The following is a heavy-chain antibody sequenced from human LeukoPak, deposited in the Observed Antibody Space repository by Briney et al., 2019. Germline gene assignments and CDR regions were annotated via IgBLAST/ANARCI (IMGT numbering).Heavy chain of an antibody. J-gene: IGHJ4*02. CDR1: GFTFSSYS. D-gene: IGHD5-18*01. Sequence: PGGSLRLSCAASGFTFSSYSMNWVRQAPGKGLEWVSSISSSSSYIYYADSVKGRFTISRDNAKNSLYLQMNSLRAEDTAVYYCARGGRGYSYLTTDPPAGIPDYWGQGTLVTVSS. CDR2: ISSSSSYI. CDR3: ARGGRGYSYLTTDPPAGIPDY. V-gene: IGHV3-21*01.